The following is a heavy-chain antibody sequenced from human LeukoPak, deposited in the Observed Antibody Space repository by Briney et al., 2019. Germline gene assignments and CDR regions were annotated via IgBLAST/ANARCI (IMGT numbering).Heavy chain of an antibody. CDR2: ISGSGGST. J-gene: IGHJ6*03. CDR1: GFTFSSYA. Sequence: GGSLRLSCAASGFTFSSYAMSWVRQAPGKGLEWVSAISGSGGSTYYADSVKGRFTISRDNSKNTLYLQMSSLRAEDTAVYSCAKGPDKAYYHYHMGVWGKGTTVTVSS. D-gene: IGHD3-9*01. CDR3: AKGPDKAYYHYHMGV. V-gene: IGHV3-23*01.